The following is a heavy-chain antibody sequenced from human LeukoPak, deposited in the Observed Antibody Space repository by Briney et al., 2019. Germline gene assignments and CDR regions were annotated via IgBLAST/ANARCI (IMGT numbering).Heavy chain of an antibody. CDR3: AREGVATLDY. D-gene: IGHD5-12*01. J-gene: IGHJ4*02. Sequence: SCKASGGTFSSYAISWVRQAPGKGLEWVASIEQDGTEKYYVDSVKGRFTISRDNAKNSLYLQMNSQRAEDTAVYYCAREGVATLDYWGQGTLVTVSS. CDR2: IEQDGTEK. V-gene: IGHV3-7*01. CDR1: GGTFSSYA.